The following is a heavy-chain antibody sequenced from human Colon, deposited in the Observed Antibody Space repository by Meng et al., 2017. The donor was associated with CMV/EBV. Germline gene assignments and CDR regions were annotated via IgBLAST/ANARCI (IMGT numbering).Heavy chain of an antibody. Sequence: GGSLRLSCAASGFNFSDYYMSWIRQAPGKGLDWISHITNSGITTYYADSVRDRFTISRDNAKNSLYLQMNSLRADDTAVYYCARGGEMNHDYWGQGTLVTVSS. D-gene: IGHD1-14*01. V-gene: IGHV3-11*01. J-gene: IGHJ4*02. CDR1: GFNFSDYY. CDR3: ARGGEMNHDY. CDR2: ITNSGITT.